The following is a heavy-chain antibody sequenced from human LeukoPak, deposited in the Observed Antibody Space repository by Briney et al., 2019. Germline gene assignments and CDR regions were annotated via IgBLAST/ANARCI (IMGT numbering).Heavy chain of an antibody. CDR2: INAGNGNT. CDR3: ARSITMIVVVSLDY. CDR1: GYTFTSYA. V-gene: IGHV1-3*01. D-gene: IGHD3-22*01. J-gene: IGHJ4*02. Sequence: ASVKVSCKASGYTFTSYAMNWVRQAPGQRLEWMGWINAGNGNTKYSQKFQGRVTITRDTSASTAYMELSSLRSEDTAVYYCARSITMIVVVSLDYWGQGTLVTVSS.